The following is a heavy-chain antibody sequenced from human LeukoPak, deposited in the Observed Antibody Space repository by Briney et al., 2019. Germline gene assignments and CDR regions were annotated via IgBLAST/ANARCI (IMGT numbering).Heavy chain of an antibody. J-gene: IGHJ4*02. CDR2: ISSDGSNK. V-gene: IGHV3-30*18. CDR1: GFTFSTYG. D-gene: IGHD3-10*01. Sequence: GGSLRLSCAASGFTFSTYGMHWVRQAPGKGLEWVATISSDGSNKNYADYVKGRFTISRDNSRNTLYLQMNSLRPEDTAVYYCAKDWGNYFASGSSYLDYWGQGTLVTVSS. CDR3: AKDWGNYFASGSSYLDY.